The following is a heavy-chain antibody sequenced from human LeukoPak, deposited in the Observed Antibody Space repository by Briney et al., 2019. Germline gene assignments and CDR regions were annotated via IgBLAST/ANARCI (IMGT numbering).Heavy chain of an antibody. CDR3: ARIVGSGWYATAFDI. Sequence: PSETLSLTCAVYGGSFSGYYWSWIRQPPGKGLEWIGEINHSGSTNYNPSLKSRVTISVDTSKNQFSLKLSSVTAADTAVYYCARIVGSGWYATAFDIWGQGTMVTVSS. CDR1: GGSFSGYY. D-gene: IGHD6-19*01. CDR2: INHSGST. V-gene: IGHV4-34*01. J-gene: IGHJ3*02.